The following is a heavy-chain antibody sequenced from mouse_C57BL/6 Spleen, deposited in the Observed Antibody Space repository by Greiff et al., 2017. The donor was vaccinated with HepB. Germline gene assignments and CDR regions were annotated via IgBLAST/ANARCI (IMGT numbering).Heavy chain of an antibody. CDR1: GYTFTDYE. D-gene: IGHD1-1*01. CDR2: IDPETGGT. CDR3: TRRVTTVVATDYFDY. J-gene: IGHJ2*01. V-gene: IGHV1-15*01. Sequence: QVQLQQSGAELVRPGASVTLSCKASGYTFTDYEMHWVKQTPVQGLEWIGAIDPETGGTAYNQKFKGKAILTADKSSSTAYMELRSLTSEDSAVYYCTRRVTTVVATDYFDYWGQGTTLTVSS.